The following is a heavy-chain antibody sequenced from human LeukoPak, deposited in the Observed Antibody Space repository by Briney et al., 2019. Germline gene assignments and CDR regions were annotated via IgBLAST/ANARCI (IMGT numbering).Heavy chain of an antibody. Sequence: ASVKVSCKASGYTFTGYYMHWVRQAPGQGLEWMGWINLNSGGTNYAQKFQGRVTMTRDTSISTAYMELSTLRSDDTAVYYCARGVSSGWYYSYFGYWGQGTLVTVSS. CDR1: GYTFTGYY. J-gene: IGHJ4*02. D-gene: IGHD6-19*01. CDR2: INLNSGGT. CDR3: ARGVSSGWYYSYFGY. V-gene: IGHV1-2*02.